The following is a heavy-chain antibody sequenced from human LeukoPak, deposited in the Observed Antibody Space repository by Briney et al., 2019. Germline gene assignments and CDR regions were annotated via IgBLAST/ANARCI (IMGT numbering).Heavy chain of an antibody. D-gene: IGHD3-16*02. J-gene: IGHJ6*03. V-gene: IGHV4-39*02. CDR3: ARDEGTIVRYYYYMDV. CDR1: GGSISSSRYF. Sequence: SETLSLTCTVSGGSISSSRYFWGWIRQPPGKGLEWIGSIYYSGSTYYNPSLKSRVTISVDTSKNQFSLKLSSVTAADTAVYYCARDEGTIVRYYYYMDVWGKGTTVTISS. CDR2: IYYSGST.